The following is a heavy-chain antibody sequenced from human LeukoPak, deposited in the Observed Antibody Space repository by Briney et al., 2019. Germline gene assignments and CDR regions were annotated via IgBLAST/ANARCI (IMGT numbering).Heavy chain of an antibody. Sequence: ASVKVSCKASGGTFSSYAISWVRQAPGQGLEWMGRIIPILGIANYAQKFQGRVTITADKSTSTAYMELSSLRSEDTAVYYCARDPLAGDGAPLWGQGTLVTVSS. D-gene: IGHD3-10*01. CDR3: ARDPLAGDGAPL. V-gene: IGHV1-69*04. CDR1: GGTFSSYA. J-gene: IGHJ4*02. CDR2: IIPILGIA.